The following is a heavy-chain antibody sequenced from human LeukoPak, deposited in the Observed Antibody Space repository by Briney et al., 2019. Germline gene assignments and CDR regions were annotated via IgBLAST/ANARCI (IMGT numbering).Heavy chain of an antibody. CDR1: GGSFSGYY. Sequence: SETLSLTCAVYGGSFSGYYWSWIRQPPGKGLEWIGEINHSGSTNYNPSLKSRVTISVDTSKNQFSLKLSSVTAADTAVYYCARGLRNTYYYDSSGYYYNYRGQGTLVTVSS. CDR2: INHSGST. CDR3: ARGLRNTYYYDSSGYYYNY. J-gene: IGHJ4*02. V-gene: IGHV4-34*01. D-gene: IGHD3-22*01.